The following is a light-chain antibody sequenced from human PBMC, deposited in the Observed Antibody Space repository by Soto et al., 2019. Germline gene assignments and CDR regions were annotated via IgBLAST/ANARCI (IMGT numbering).Light chain of an antibody. Sequence: EIVLTQSPATLSLSPGERATLSCRASQSVSSYLAWYQQKPVQAPMLLIYDASNSATGIPARFSGSGSGTDFTLTISSLEPEDFAVYYCQQRSNWPLTFGGGTKVEIK. J-gene: IGKJ4*01. V-gene: IGKV3-11*01. CDR1: QSVSSY. CDR2: DAS. CDR3: QQRSNWPLT.